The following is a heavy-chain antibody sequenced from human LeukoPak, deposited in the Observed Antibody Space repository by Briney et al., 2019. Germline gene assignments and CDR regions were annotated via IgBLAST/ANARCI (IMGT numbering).Heavy chain of an antibody. CDR1: GGSISSYY. V-gene: IGHV4-59*01. Sequence: SETLSLTCTVSGGSISSYYWSWIRQPPGKGLEWIAYIDYRGSSTYNPSLRSRVTISVDTSRNQFSLKLSSVTAADTAVYYCARSRSGYSYDHAAFEIWGQGTVVTVSS. CDR3: ARSRSGYSYDHAAFEI. D-gene: IGHD5-18*01. J-gene: IGHJ3*02. CDR2: IDYRGSS.